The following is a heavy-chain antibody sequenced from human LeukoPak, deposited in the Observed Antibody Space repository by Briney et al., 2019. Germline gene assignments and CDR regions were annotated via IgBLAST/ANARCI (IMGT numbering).Heavy chain of an antibody. CDR3: ARAYYDSRGNY. D-gene: IGHD3-22*01. Sequence: GGSLRLSCAASGFTFSSYSMNWVRQAPGKGLEWVSSISSSSSYIYYADSVKGRFTISRDNAKNTLYLQMNRLRAEDTAVYFCARAYYDSRGNYWGQGTLVTVSS. J-gene: IGHJ4*02. CDR1: GFTFSSYS. CDR2: ISSSSSYI. V-gene: IGHV3-21*01.